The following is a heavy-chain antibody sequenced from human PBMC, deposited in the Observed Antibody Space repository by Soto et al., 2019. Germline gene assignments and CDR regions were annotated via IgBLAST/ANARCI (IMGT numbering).Heavy chain of an antibody. Sequence: GGSLRLSCAVSGFTTFRTYAMSWVRQTPGRGLEWVSSIGLSDSDTYYADSVKGWFTISRDNSKNTMFLQMNSLGADDTAIYFVVKGARIRILGEYWGQGALVTVS. CDR1: GFTTFRTYA. CDR3: VKGARIRILGEY. J-gene: IGHJ4*02. CDR2: IGLSDSDT. D-gene: IGHD3-16*01. V-gene: IGHV3-23*01.